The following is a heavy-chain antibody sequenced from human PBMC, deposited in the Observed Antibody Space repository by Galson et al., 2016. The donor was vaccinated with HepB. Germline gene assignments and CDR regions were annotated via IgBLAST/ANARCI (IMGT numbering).Heavy chain of an antibody. Sequence: SLRLSCAASGFRFDYIGMGWLRQAPGKGLEWVSGINWSGDTTGYADSVKGRFTISRDNAKNSLFLQMNSLRAEDTAFYYGARGGATPGQWLDNWFDPWGQGTLVSFSA. CDR1: GFRFDYIG. V-gene: IGHV3-20*04. J-gene: IGHJ5*02. D-gene: IGHD6-19*01. CDR3: ARGGATPGQWLDNWFDP. CDR2: INWSGDTT.